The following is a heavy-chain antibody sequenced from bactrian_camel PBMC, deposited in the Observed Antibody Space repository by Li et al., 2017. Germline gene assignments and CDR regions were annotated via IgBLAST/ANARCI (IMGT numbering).Heavy chain of an antibody. V-gene: IGHV3S1*01. D-gene: IGHD2*01. CDR2: HYTGTATT. CDR1: GYTYSGHC. CDR3: AARGPYCYTKLSVRDFTY. J-gene: IGHJ6*01. Sequence: HVQLVESGGGSVQAGGSLRLSCAFSGYTYSGHCMGWFRQTPGKERAAVAAHYTGTATTYVADSVKGRFSISEDNSKNVLYLQMKSLQPEDTAMYYCAARGPYCYTKLSVRDFTYWGQGTQVTVS.